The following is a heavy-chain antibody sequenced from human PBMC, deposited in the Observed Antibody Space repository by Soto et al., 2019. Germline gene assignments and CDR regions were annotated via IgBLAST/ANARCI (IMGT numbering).Heavy chain of an antibody. CDR2: INAGNGNT. CDR3: AREDSSFLGGCFDP. D-gene: IGHD3-3*01. V-gene: IGHV1-3*01. CDR1: GYTFTSYA. Sequence: ASVKVSCKASGYTFTSYAMHWVRQAPGQRLEWMGWINAGNGNTKYSQKFQGRVTITRDTSASTAYMELSSLRSEDTAVYYCAREDSSFLGGCFDPWGPGTLVTVSS. J-gene: IGHJ5*02.